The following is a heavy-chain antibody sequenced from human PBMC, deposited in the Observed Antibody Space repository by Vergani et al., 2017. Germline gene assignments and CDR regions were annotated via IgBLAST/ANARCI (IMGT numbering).Heavy chain of an antibody. CDR3: ARRSRYFYYYMDV. Sequence: EVQLVQSGAEVKTPGESLKISCKGSGYNFSNYWIAWVRQMPGKGLEWMGIIYPGDSETIYGPSFQGQVTISADKSISSAYLEWSSLKASDTAMYYCARRSRYFYYYMDVWATGTTVIVSS. CDR1: GYNFSNYW. J-gene: IGHJ6*03. CDR2: IYPGDSET. V-gene: IGHV5-51*03. D-gene: IGHD1-14*01.